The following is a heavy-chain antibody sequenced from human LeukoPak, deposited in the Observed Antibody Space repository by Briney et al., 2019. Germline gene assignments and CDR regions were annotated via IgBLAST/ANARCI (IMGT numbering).Heavy chain of an antibody. CDR3: AKGDSSWYYFDY. J-gene: IGHJ4*02. Sequence: GGSLRLSCVASGFAFNKYAMHWVRQAPGKGLEWLTFIRHDGSFKEYADSVKGRFIISRDNSKNTLYLQMNSLRAEDTAVYYCAKGDSSWYYFDYWGQGTLVTVSS. D-gene: IGHD6-13*01. CDR2: IRHDGSFK. CDR1: GFAFNKYA. V-gene: IGHV3-30*02.